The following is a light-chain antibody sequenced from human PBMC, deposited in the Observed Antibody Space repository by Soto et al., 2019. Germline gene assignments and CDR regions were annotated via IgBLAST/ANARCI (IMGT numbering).Light chain of an antibody. V-gene: IGLV2-14*01. J-gene: IGLJ6*01. Sequence: QSALAQPASVSGSPGQPITISCTGTSSDVGAYKFVSWYQHHPGKAPKLIIFEVANRPSGVSSRFSGSKSGNTASLTISPLLPEDEAEYYCTAYTNDPTLVFGSVTKVTVL. CDR3: TAYTNDPTLV. CDR2: EVA. CDR1: SSDVGAYKF.